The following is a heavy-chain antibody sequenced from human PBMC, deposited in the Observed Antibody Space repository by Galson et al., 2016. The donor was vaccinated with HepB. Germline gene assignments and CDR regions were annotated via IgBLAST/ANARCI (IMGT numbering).Heavy chain of an antibody. V-gene: IGHV3-48*04. J-gene: IGHJ4*02. CDR3: ATRNIVVAGGDY. CDR2: ISRSSSTI. Sequence: SLRLSCAASGFTFSSFSMNWVRQAPGKGLEWVSYISRSSSTIYYADSVEGRFTISRDNAENSLYLQMNSLRAEDTAVYYCATRNIVVAGGDYWGQGTLVTVSS. CDR1: GFTFSSFS. D-gene: IGHD3-22*01.